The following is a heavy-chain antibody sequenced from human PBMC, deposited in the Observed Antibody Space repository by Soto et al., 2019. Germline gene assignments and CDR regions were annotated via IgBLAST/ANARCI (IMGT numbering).Heavy chain of an antibody. V-gene: IGHV5-51*01. D-gene: IGHD3-3*01. J-gene: IGHJ6*02. CDR1: GYSFTSYW. CDR2: IYPGDSDT. Sequence: GESLKISCKGSGYSFTSYWIGWVRQMPGKGLEWMGIIYPGDSDTRYSPSFQGQVTISADKSISTAYLQWSSLKASDTAMYYCATLSGVVKDYYYYGMDVWGQGTTVTVSS. CDR3: ATLSGVVKDYYYYGMDV.